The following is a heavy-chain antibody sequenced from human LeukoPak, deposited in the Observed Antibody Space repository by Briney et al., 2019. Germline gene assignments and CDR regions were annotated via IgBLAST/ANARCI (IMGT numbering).Heavy chain of an antibody. D-gene: IGHD5-12*01. CDR3: ARQGPSELLGNSNWFDP. J-gene: IGHJ5*02. CDR1: GYSFAKYW. Sequence: GESLKISCKGSGYSFAKYWIGWVRQMPGKGLEWMGIIYPDDSDTKYSASFRGQVTISADKSISTAYLQWSSLKASDTAMYYCARQGPSELLGNSNWFDPWGQGTLVTVSS. CDR2: IYPDDSDT. V-gene: IGHV5-51*01.